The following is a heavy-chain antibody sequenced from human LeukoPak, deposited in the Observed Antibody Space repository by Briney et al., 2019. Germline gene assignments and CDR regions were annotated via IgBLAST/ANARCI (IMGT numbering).Heavy chain of an antibody. V-gene: IGHV3-23*01. J-gene: IGHJ4*02. CDR1: GFTFSSYA. CDR2: ISGSSGST. CDR3: AKDGWGSYNFDY. D-gene: IGHD1-26*01. Sequence: GGSLRLSCAASGFTFSSYAMSWVRQAPGKGLEWVSAISGSSGSTYYADSVKGRFTISRDNSKNTLYLQMNSLRAEDTAVYYCAKDGWGSYNFDYWGQGTLVTVSS.